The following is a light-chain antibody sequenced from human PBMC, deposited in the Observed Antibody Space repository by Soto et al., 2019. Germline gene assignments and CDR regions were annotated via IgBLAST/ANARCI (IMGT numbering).Light chain of an antibody. CDR3: QQYKSYWT. V-gene: IGKV1-5*01. J-gene: IGKJ1*01. Sequence: GDGVTITCRARKRIGTWLAWYQQKPGKAHKVLIYDVSTLKSGDPSRFSGSASGTEFTLSISSMQPDDFATYYCQQYKSYWTFGQGTKVEIK. CDR1: KRIGTW. CDR2: DVS.